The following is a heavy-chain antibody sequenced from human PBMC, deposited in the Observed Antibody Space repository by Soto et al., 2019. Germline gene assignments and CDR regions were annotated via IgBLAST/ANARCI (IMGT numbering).Heavy chain of an antibody. CDR1: GYNFTIVW. Sequence: GESLKISSKGSGYNFTIVWIDGVRQMPEKGLEWMGRIDPSDSYTNYSPSFQGHVTISADKTISTAYLQWSSLKASDTAMYYCARGRVAVAPLDYWGQGTLVTVSS. J-gene: IGHJ4*02. V-gene: IGHV5-10-1*01. CDR3: ARGRVAVAPLDY. D-gene: IGHD6-19*01. CDR2: IDPSDSYT.